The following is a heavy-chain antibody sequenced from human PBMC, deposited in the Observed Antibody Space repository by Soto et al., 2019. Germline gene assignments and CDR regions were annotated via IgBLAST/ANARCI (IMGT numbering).Heavy chain of an antibody. CDR2: ISSSSSYI. Sequence: GGSLRLSCAASGFTFSSYSMNWVRQAPGKGLEWVSSISSSSSYIYYADSVKGRFTISRDNAKNSLYLQMNSLRAEDTAVYYCARGANYYDSSGYCGYWGQGTLVTVSS. V-gene: IGHV3-21*01. D-gene: IGHD3-22*01. CDR3: ARGANYYDSSGYCGY. J-gene: IGHJ4*02. CDR1: GFTFSSYS.